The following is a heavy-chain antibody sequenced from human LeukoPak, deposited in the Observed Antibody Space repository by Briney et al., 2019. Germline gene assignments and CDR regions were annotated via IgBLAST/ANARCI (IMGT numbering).Heavy chain of an antibody. V-gene: IGHV3-23*01. D-gene: IGHD3-22*01. Sequence: GGSLRLSCAASGFTFSSYAMSWVRQAPGKGLEWVSAISGSGGSTYYADSVKGRFTISGDNSKTTLYLQTNSLRAEDTAVYYCAKVGYYDSSGYPPFDYWGQGTLVTVSS. CDR3: AKVGYYDSSGYPPFDY. CDR2: ISGSGGST. CDR1: GFTFSSYA. J-gene: IGHJ4*02.